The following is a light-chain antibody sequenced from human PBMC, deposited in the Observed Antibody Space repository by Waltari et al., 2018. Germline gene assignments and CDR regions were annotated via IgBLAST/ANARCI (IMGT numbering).Light chain of an antibody. V-gene: IGKV4-1*01. CDR3: HQCDSTPHT. J-gene: IGKJ2*01. CDR2: WAS. CDR1: QSVLHSSSNKNL. Sequence: DIVMTQSPDSLAVSLGGGATINCKSSQSVLHSSSNKNLLGWYQKKPGQPPKLLIYWASTRDCGRTDRFSVSWSGTAFTLTFNNLQSEDAAFYYCHQCDSTPHTSGQATQLEIK.